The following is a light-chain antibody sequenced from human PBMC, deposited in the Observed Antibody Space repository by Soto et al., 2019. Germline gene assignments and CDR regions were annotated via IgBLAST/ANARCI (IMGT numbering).Light chain of an antibody. CDR3: QQADSCPLS. CDR1: QSIYKW. Sequence: DIQMTQSPSSVSASIGDRVTISCRASQSIYKWLVWYQQKPGKAPKLLIYAASSLQSGAPSRFSGSGDGTDVTRTISSLQPEDCATYYCQQADSCPLSFGGGTKGES. V-gene: IGKV1-12*01. CDR2: AAS. J-gene: IGKJ4*01.